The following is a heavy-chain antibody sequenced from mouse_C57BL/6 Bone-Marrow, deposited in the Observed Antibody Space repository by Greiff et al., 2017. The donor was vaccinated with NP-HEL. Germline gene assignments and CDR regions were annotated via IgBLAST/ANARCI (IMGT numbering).Heavy chain of an antibody. Sequence: QVQLQQSGAELVKPGASVKLSCKASGYTFTSYWMHWVKQRPGQGLEWIGMIHPNSGSTNYNEKFKSRATLTVDKASSTAYMQLSSLTSEDSAVYYCARRGVYDRYDFEYWGQGTTVTVSA. CDR3: ARRGVYDRYDFEY. V-gene: IGHV1-64*01. CDR2: IHPNSGST. J-gene: IGHJ2*01. D-gene: IGHD2-3*01. CDR1: GYTFTSYW.